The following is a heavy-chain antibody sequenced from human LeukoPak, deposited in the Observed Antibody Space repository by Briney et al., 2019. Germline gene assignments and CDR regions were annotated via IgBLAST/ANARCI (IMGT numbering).Heavy chain of an antibody. J-gene: IGHJ4*02. Sequence: KPSETLSLTCTVSGGSISNYYWSWVRQPPGKGLEWIGYIYYSGNTNYNPSLKSRVTISLNTSKNQFSLKLTSVTAADTAVYYCTRDYTSRWCYSDHWGQGTLVTVSS. CDR1: GGSISNYY. V-gene: IGHV4-59*01. CDR2: IYYSGNT. D-gene: IGHD6-19*01. CDR3: TRDYTSRWCYSDH.